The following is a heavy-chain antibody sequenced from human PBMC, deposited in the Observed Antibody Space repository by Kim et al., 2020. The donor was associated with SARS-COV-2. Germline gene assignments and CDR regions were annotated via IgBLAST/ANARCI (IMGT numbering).Heavy chain of an antibody. Sequence: GGSLRLSCAASGFTFSSYGMHWVRQAPGKGLEWVAVISYDGSNKYYADSVKGRFTISRDNSKNTLYLQMNSLRAEDTAVYYCAKDGALLWHYYYGMDVWGQGTTVTVSS. V-gene: IGHV3-30*18. CDR2: ISYDGSNK. CDR3: AKDGALLWHYYYGMDV. D-gene: IGHD2-21*02. CDR1: GFTFSSYG. J-gene: IGHJ6*02.